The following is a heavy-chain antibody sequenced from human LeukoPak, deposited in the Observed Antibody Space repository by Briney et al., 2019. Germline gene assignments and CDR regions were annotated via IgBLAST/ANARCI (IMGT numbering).Heavy chain of an antibody. CDR1: GLTVSTNY. CDR3: AKRGTTGTTQWFDP. V-gene: IGHV3-66*01. Sequence: GGSLRLSCAAPGLTVSTNYMSWVRQAPGKGLEWVSIIYSDGSTYYADSVKGRFTISRDDSKNTVHLQMNSLRADDTAVYYCAKRGTTGTTQWFDPWGQGTLVTVSS. CDR2: IYSDGST. D-gene: IGHD1-1*01. J-gene: IGHJ5*02.